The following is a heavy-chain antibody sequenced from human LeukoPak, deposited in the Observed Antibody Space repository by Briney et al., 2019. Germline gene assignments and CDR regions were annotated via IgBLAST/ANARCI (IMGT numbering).Heavy chain of an antibody. CDR1: GFTFSSYW. J-gene: IGHJ4*02. Sequence: PGGSLRLSCAASGFTFSSYWMSWVRQAPGKGLEWVANIKQDGSEKYYVDSVKGRFTISRDNAKNSLYLQMNSLRAEDTAVYYCARIAPGNTAMVTHWGQGTLVTVSS. CDR3: ARIAPGNTAMVTH. D-gene: IGHD5-18*01. CDR2: IKQDGSEK. V-gene: IGHV3-7*01.